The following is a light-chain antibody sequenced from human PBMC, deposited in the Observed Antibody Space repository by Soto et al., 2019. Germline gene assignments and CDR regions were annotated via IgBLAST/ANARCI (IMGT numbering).Light chain of an antibody. CDR1: SSDVGGYNY. CDR2: NVS. CDR3: TSYSSSNSLV. J-gene: IGLJ2*01. V-gene: IGLV2-14*01. Sequence: QSALTQAASVSGSPGQSITISCTGTSSDVGGYNYVSWYQQFPGKVPKLLIYNVSNRPSGVSNRFSGSQSGNTASLTISGLQTEDEAHYYCTSYSSSNSLVFGGGTKLTVL.